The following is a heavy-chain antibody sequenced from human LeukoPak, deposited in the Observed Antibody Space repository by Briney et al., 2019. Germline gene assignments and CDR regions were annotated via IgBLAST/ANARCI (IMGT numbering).Heavy chain of an antibody. Sequence: GGSPRLSCEASGFTFSNSWMTWVRQTPGKGLEWVANIKTDGSENYYVDSVKGRFTISRDNAKNSLYLQMNSLRAEDTAVYYCARDEMATSYPYYYYGMDVWGQGTMVTVSS. J-gene: IGHJ6*02. V-gene: IGHV3-7*01. CDR1: GFTFSNSW. CDR2: IKTDGSEN. CDR3: ARDEMATSYPYYYYGMDV. D-gene: IGHD5-24*01.